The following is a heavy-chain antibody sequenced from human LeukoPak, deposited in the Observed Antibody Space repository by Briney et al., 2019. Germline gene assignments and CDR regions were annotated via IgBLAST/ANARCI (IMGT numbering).Heavy chain of an antibody. CDR1: GGSFSGYY. CDR2: IYYSGST. D-gene: IGHD5-24*01. V-gene: IGHV4-59*01. Sequence: SETLSLTCAVYGGSFSGYYWSWIRQPPGMGLEWIGYIYYSGSTSYNPSLKSRVTISVDTSKNQFSLKLSSVTAADTAVYYCARYAADGRNLEYWGQGTLVTVSS. J-gene: IGHJ4*02. CDR3: ARYAADGRNLEY.